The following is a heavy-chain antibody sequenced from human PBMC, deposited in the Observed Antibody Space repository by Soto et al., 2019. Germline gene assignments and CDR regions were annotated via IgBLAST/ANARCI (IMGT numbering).Heavy chain of an antibody. V-gene: IGHV4-31*03. Sequence: QVQLQESGPGLVKPSQTLSLTCTVSGGSISSGGYYWSWIRQHPGKGLEWIGYIYYSGSTYYNPSLKSRVTISVDTSKNQFCLKLSSVTAADTAVYYCEIGGLNQLLGGWFDPWGQGTLVTVSS. CDR1: GGSISSGGYY. CDR3: EIGGLNQLLGGWFDP. J-gene: IGHJ5*02. D-gene: IGHD2-2*01. CDR2: IYYSGST.